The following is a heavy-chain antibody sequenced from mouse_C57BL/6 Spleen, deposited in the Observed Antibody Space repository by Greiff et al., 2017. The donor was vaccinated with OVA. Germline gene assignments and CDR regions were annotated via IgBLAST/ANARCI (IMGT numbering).Heavy chain of an antibody. Sequence: EVKVVESGGGLVKPGGSLKLSCAASGFTFSSYAMSWVRQTPEKRLEWVATISDGGSYTYYPANVKGRFTISRDNAKNNLYLQMSHLKSEDTAMYYCARDRDDYDRVYAMDYWGQGTSVTVSS. CDR1: GFTFSSYA. CDR3: ARDRDDYDRVYAMDY. V-gene: IGHV5-4*01. CDR2: ISDGGSYT. J-gene: IGHJ4*01. D-gene: IGHD2-4*01.